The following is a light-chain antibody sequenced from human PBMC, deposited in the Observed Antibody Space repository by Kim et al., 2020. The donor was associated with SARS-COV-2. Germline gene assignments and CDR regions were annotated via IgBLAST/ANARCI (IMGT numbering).Light chain of an antibody. J-gene: IGLJ2*01. Sequence: SSELTQDPAVSVALGQTVRITCQGDSLRSYYASWYQQKPGQAPVLVIYGKNNRPSGIPDRFSGSSSGNTASLTITGAQAEDEAYYYCNSRDSSGNHLSVV. CDR1: SLRSYY. V-gene: IGLV3-19*01. CDR3: NSRDSSGNHLSVV. CDR2: GKN.